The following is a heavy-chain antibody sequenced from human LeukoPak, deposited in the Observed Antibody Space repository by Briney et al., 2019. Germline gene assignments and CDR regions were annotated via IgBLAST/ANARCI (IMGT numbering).Heavy chain of an antibody. CDR2: IYTSGST. J-gene: IGHJ4*02. D-gene: IGHD3-3*01. V-gene: IGHV4-61*02. Sequence: SETLSLTCTVSGGSISSGSYYWSWIRQPAGKGLEWIGRIYTSGSTNYNPSLKSRVTISVDTSKNQFSLKLSSVTAADTAVYYCRRGSIPGPYYDFWTPKYSFNYWGQGTLVT. CDR1: GGSISSGSYY. CDR3: RRGSIPGPYYDFWTPKYSFNY.